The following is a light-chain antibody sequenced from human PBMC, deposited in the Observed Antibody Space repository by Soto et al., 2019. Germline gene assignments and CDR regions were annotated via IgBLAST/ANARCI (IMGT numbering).Light chain of an antibody. CDR3: QQYYSTLIT. Sequence: DIVMTQSPDSLAVSLGERATINCKSSQSVLSSSNNKNYLAWFQQKPGQPPKALIYWASNRESGVSDRFSGSGSGTDFTLTISSLQAGDVAVYYCQQYYSTLITFGQGTRLEIK. CDR1: QSVLSSSNNKNY. CDR2: WAS. J-gene: IGKJ5*01. V-gene: IGKV4-1*01.